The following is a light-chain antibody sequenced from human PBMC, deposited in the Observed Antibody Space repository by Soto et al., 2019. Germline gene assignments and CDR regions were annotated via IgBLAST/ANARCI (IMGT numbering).Light chain of an antibody. V-gene: IGKV1-27*01. Sequence: DIQMTQSPSSLSASVGDRVTITCRASQGISNYLAWYQQKPGKVPKLLIYAASTLQSGVPSRFSGSGSGTDFTLTISSLKPEDVATYYWQKYNSSPSTFGQGTNVEIK. CDR3: QKYNSSPST. J-gene: IGKJ1*01. CDR1: QGISNY. CDR2: AAS.